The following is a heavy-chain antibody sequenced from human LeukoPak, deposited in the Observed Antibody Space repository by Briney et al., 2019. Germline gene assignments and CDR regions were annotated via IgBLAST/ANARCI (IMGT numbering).Heavy chain of an antibody. CDR2: ISGSGSST. CDR1: GLIFGHYA. Sequence: GGSLRLSCAASGLIFGHYAMSWVRQAPGKGLEWVSAISGSGSSTFHADSVKGRFTISRDNSKNTLDLQMNSLRAEDTAGYYCAKSGRITMVQSDYWGQGVLVTVSS. V-gene: IGHV3-23*01. D-gene: IGHD3-10*01. J-gene: IGHJ4*02. CDR3: AKSGRITMVQSDY.